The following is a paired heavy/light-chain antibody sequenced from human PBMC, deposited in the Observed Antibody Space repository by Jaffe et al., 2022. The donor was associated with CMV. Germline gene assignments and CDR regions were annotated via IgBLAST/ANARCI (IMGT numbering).Heavy chain of an antibody. CDR1: GFTFNFYA. CDR3: AKSARRSTSSQAGDFDV. Sequence: EVQLVESGGTLVQPGGSLRLSCAASGFTFNFYAMSWVRQAPGKGLEWVSTISGSGTITYNADSIKGRFIISRDNSKKTLYLQMNSLRAEDTAKYYCAKSARRSTSSQAGDFDVWGQGTMVTVSS. V-gene: IGHV3-23*04. CDR2: ISGSGTIT. D-gene: IGHD6-6*01. J-gene: IGHJ3*01.
Light chain of an antibody. Sequence: EIVMTQSPATLSVSPGEGATLSCRASQSVSSDLAWYQQKPGQAPRLLIYGASTRATGIPARFSGSGSGTEFTLTISSLQSEDFAVYYCQQYNNWPPWTFGQGTKVEIK. CDR1: QSVSSD. CDR3: QQYNNWPPWT. J-gene: IGKJ1*01. V-gene: IGKV3-15*01. CDR2: GAS.